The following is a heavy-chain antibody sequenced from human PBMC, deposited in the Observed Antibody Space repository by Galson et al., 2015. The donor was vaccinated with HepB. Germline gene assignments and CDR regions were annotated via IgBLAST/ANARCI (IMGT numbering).Heavy chain of an antibody. V-gene: IGHV3-30-3*01. D-gene: IGHD6-19*01. J-gene: IGHJ4*02. Sequence: SLRLSCAASGFTFSSYAMHWVRQAPGKGLEWVAVISYDGSNKYYADSVKGRFTISRDNSKNTLYLQMNSLRAEDTAVYYCARDKQWLPRGYFDYWGQGTLVTVSS. CDR2: ISYDGSNK. CDR3: ARDKQWLPRGYFDY. CDR1: GFTFSSYA.